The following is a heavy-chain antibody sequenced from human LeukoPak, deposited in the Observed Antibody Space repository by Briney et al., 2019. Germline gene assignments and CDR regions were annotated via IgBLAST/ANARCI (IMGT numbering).Heavy chain of an antibody. Sequence: SETLSLTCTVYGVSFSGYYWSWIRQPPGKGLEWIGEINHNGNTNYNPSLKSRVTISVDTSKNQFSLKVSSVTAADSAVYYCARWPRERNRITVTNYYYYMDVWGRGTTVTVSS. CDR1: GVSFSGYY. D-gene: IGHD4-11*01. V-gene: IGHV4-34*01. J-gene: IGHJ6*03. CDR2: INHNGNT. CDR3: ARWPRERNRITVTNYYYYMDV.